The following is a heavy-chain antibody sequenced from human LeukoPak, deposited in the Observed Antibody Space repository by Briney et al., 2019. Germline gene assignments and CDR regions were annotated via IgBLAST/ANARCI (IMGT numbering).Heavy chain of an antibody. V-gene: IGHV4-59*01. Sequence: SSETLSLTCTVSGGSIRSYHWSWIRQPPGKGLEWIGYIYYSGSTNYNPSLKSRVTISVDTSKNQFSLKLSSVTAADTAVYYCARGARDGYNYHYWGQGTLVTVSS. CDR1: GGSIRSYH. CDR3: ARGARDGYNYHY. J-gene: IGHJ4*02. CDR2: IYYSGST. D-gene: IGHD5-24*01.